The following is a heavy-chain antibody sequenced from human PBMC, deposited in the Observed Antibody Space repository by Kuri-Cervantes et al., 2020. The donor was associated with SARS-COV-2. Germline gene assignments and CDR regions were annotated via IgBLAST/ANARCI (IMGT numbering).Heavy chain of an antibody. Sequence: GGSLRLSCATSGFTLGDYGMYWVRQAPGKGLEWVSSITWDGYNTFYADSVKGRFTISRDNAKNSLYLQMNSLRAEDTALYYCARDVGGSSIAASFDYWGQGTLVTVSS. CDR3: ARDVGGSSIAASFDY. V-gene: IGHV3-20*04. J-gene: IGHJ4*02. CDR1: GFTLGDYG. CDR2: ITWDGYNT. D-gene: IGHD6-6*01.